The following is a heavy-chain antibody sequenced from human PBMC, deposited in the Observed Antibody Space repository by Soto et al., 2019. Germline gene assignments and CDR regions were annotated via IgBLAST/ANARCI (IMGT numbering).Heavy chain of an antibody. J-gene: IGHJ4*02. CDR2: VSGSGLDT. D-gene: IGHD6-13*01. V-gene: IGHV3-23*01. CDR3: AKDYGDSSSWYFDY. CDR1: GFTFSSYA. Sequence: EVQLLESGGGLVQPGGSLRLSCAASGFTFSSYAMRWVRQAPGKGLEWVSSVSGSGLDTYYADSVKGRFTISRDNSKDTLYLQMNSLRAEDTAVYFCAKDYGDSSSWYFDYWGQGTLVTVSS.